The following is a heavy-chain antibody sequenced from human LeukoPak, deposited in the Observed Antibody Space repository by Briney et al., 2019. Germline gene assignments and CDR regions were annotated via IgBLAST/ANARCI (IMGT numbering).Heavy chain of an antibody. CDR1: GGSISSYY. D-gene: IGHD6-13*01. V-gene: IGHV4-59*06. J-gene: IGHJ4*02. CDR3: AREGRYSSSWQIDY. Sequence: SETLSLTCTVSGGSISSYYWSWIRQPPGKGLEWIGYIYYSGSTYYNPSLKSRVTISVDTSKNQFSLKLSSVTAADTAVYYCAREGRYSSSWQIDYWGQGTLVTVSS. CDR2: IYYSGST.